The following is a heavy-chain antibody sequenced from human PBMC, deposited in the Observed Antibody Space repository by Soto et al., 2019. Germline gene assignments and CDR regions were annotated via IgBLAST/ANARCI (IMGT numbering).Heavy chain of an antibody. CDR1: GGSISSYY. D-gene: IGHD6-19*01. Sequence: PSETLSLTCTVSGGSISSYYWSWIRQPPGKGLEWIGYIYDSGSTNYNPSLNSRVTISVDTSKSHFSLKLSSVTAADTAVYYCARTRRSCWSPTAFDYWGQGILVTVSS. CDR2: IYDSGST. CDR3: ARTRRSCWSPTAFDY. V-gene: IGHV4-59*01. J-gene: IGHJ4*02.